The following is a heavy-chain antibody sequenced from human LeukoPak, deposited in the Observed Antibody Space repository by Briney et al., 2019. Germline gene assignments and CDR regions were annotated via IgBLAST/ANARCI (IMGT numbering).Heavy chain of an antibody. Sequence: PGGSLRLSCAASGFTFSSYAMHWVRQAPGKGLEWVAVISYDGSNKNYADFVKGRFTISRDSSKDTLYLEMNSLRPEDTAVYYCARDHYTSGWNQGPDYWGQGALVTVSS. J-gene: IGHJ4*02. D-gene: IGHD6-19*01. V-gene: IGHV3-30-3*01. CDR1: GFTFSSYA. CDR2: ISYDGSNK. CDR3: ARDHYTSGWNQGPDY.